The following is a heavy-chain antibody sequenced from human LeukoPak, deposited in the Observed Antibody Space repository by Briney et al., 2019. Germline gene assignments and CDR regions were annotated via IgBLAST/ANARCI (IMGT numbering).Heavy chain of an antibody. CDR3: AKDLYYDSSGYQFDY. V-gene: IGHV3-23*01. CDR2: ISGGGNT. D-gene: IGHD3-22*01. J-gene: IGHJ4*02. CDR1: GFTFSSYG. Sequence: PGGSLRLSCAAAGFTFSSYGLSWVRQAPGKGLEWVSAISGGGNTYYADSVKGRFTISRDNSNNTLYLQMNSLRADDTAVYYCAKDLYYDSSGYQFDYWGQGTLVTVSS.